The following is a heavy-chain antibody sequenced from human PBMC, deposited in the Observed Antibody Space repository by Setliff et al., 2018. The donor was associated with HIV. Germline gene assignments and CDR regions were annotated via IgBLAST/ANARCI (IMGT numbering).Heavy chain of an antibody. J-gene: IGHJ6*02. CDR3: ARDQLAMVRRNGMDV. CDR2: SIPIFGTA. D-gene: IGHD5-18*01. CDR1: GGTFSSYA. V-gene: IGHV1-69*05. Sequence: SVKVSCKASGGTFSSYAISWVRQAPGQGLEWMGGSIPIFGTANYAQKFQGRVTITTDESTSTAYMELSSLRVEDTAVYYCARDQLAMVRRNGMDVWGQGTTVTVSS.